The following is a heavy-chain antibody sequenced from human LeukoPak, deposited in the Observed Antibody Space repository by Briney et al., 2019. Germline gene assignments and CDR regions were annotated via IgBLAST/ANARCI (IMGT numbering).Heavy chain of an antibody. Sequence: RGSLRLSCAASGFTFSSYAMSWVRQAPGKGLEWVSAISGSGGSTYYADSVKGRFTISRDNSKNTLYLQMNSLRAEDTAVYYCAKDPTIAVGGYWGQGTLVTVSS. J-gene: IGHJ4*02. V-gene: IGHV3-23*01. CDR3: AKDPTIAVGGY. CDR1: GFTFSSYA. CDR2: ISGSGGST. D-gene: IGHD6-19*01.